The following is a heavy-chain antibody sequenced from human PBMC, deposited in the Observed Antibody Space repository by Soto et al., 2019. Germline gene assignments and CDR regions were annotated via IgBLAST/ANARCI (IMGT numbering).Heavy chain of an antibody. CDR1: GFTFSSYG. J-gene: IGHJ4*02. CDR2: ISYDGSNK. D-gene: IGHD6-13*01. CDR3: AKELGIAAELDY. V-gene: IGHV3-30*18. Sequence: QVQLVESGGGVVQPGRSLRLSRAASGFTFSSYGMHWVRQAPGKGLEWVAVISYDGSNKYYADSVKGRFTISRDNSKNTLYLQMNSLRAEDTAVYYCAKELGIAAELDYWGQGTLVTVSS.